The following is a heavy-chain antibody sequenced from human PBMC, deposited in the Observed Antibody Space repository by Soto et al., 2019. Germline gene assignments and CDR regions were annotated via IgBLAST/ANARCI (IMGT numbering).Heavy chain of an antibody. J-gene: IGHJ5*02. Sequence: EVQLLESGGGLVQPGGSLRHSCATSGFTFSSYAMSWVRQAPGKGLEWVSALSGSGDSAYYADSVKGRFTISRDNSKNTRYLQMNSLRAEDTAVYYCAKEYRSGWSPRRGWFDPWGQGTLVTVSS. CDR1: GFTFSSYA. D-gene: IGHD6-19*01. CDR3: AKEYRSGWSPRRGWFDP. CDR2: LSGSGDSA. V-gene: IGHV3-23*01.